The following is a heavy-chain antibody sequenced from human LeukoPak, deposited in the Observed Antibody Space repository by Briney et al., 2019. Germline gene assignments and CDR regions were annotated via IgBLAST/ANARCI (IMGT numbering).Heavy chain of an antibody. CDR1: GFTFSSYG. CDR2: ISGSGGST. J-gene: IGHJ3*02. Sequence: GRSLRLSCAASGFTFSSYGMSWGRQAPGKGLEGCSAISGSGGSTYYADSVRGRFTISRDNSKNTLYLQMNRLSAEDTAVYYCAKDHLYYYDSSGYYYDAFDIWGQGTMVTVSS. D-gene: IGHD3-22*01. V-gene: IGHV3-23*01. CDR3: AKDHLYYYDSSGYYYDAFDI.